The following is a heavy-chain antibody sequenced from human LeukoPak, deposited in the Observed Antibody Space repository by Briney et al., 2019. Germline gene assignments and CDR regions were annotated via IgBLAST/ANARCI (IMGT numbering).Heavy chain of an antibody. Sequence: PGRSLRLSCAASGFTFSSYTMHWVRQAPGKGLEWVALISYDGSNIYYADSVKGRFTISRDNSRNTLYLQINSLRAEDTAVYYCARDWSAGAWTDLDYWGQGTLVTVSS. CDR3: ARDWSAGAWTDLDY. J-gene: IGHJ4*02. V-gene: IGHV3-30-3*01. D-gene: IGHD3/OR15-3a*01. CDR2: ISYDGSNI. CDR1: GFTFSSYT.